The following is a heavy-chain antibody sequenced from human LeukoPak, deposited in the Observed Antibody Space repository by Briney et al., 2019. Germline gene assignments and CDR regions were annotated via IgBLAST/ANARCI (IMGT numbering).Heavy chain of an antibody. CDR1: GFTFSSYW. Sequence: GGSLRLSCAASGFTFSSYWMSWVRQAPGKGLEWVANIKQDGSEKYYVDSVKGRFTISRDNAKNSLYLQMNSLRAEDTAVYYCARVDEDIVVVPAAMPLYYYYGMDVWGKGTTVTVSS. CDR2: IKQDGSEK. V-gene: IGHV3-7*03. D-gene: IGHD2-2*01. CDR3: ARVDEDIVVVPAAMPLYYYYGMDV. J-gene: IGHJ6*04.